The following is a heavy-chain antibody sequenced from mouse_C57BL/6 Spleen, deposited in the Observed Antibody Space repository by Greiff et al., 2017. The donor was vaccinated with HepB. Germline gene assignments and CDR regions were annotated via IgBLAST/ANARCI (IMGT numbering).Heavy chain of an antibody. J-gene: IGHJ4*01. CDR1: GYAFSSSW. CDR2: IYPGDGDT. CDR3: ATAQATRGYAMDY. D-gene: IGHD3-2*02. Sequence: VKLVESGPELVKPGASVKISCKASGYAFSSSWMNWVKQRPGKGLEWIGRIYPGDGDTNYNGKFKGKATLTADKSSSTAYMQLSSLTSEDSAVYFCATAQATRGYAMDYWGQGTSVTVSS. V-gene: IGHV1-82*01.